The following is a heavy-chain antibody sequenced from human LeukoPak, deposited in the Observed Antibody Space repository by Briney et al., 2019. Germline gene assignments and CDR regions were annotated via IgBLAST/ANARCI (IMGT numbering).Heavy chain of an antibody. Sequence: GGSLRLSCAASGFTFSSYAMSWVRQAPGKGLEWVSAISGSGGSTYYADSVKGRFTISRDNSKNTLYLQMNSLRAEDTAVYYCAKFSLDIVVVPAAQRYFDYWGQGTLVTVSS. D-gene: IGHD2-2*01. CDR2: ISGSGGST. V-gene: IGHV3-23*01. CDR3: AKFSLDIVVVPAAQRYFDY. J-gene: IGHJ4*02. CDR1: GFTFSSYA.